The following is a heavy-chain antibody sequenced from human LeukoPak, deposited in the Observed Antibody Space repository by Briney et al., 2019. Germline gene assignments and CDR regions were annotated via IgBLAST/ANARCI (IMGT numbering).Heavy chain of an antibody. CDR3: ARISIYEITY. Sequence: ASVKVSCKASGYTSTGYYMHWVRQAPGQGLEWMGWINPNSGGTNYAQKFQGRVTMTRDTSISTAYMELSRLRSDDTAVYYCARISIYEITYWGQGTLVTVSS. CDR2: INPNSGGT. CDR1: GYTSTGYY. V-gene: IGHV1-2*02. D-gene: IGHD5/OR15-5a*01. J-gene: IGHJ4*02.